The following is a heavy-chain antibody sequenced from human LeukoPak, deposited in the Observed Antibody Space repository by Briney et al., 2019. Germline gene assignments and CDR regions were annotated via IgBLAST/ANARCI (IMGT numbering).Heavy chain of an antibody. CDR3: ARSLPLRSSSSLTFNF. Sequence: SETLSLTCTVSGGSISSSNYYWGWIRQPPGKGLEWIGTIYYTGSTYYNTSLKSRVTMSVDTSKNQFSLKVSSVTATDTAMYYCARSLPLRSSSSLTFNFWGLGTMVTVSS. J-gene: IGHJ3*01. V-gene: IGHV4-39*01. D-gene: IGHD6-6*01. CDR1: GGSISSSNYY. CDR2: IYYTGST.